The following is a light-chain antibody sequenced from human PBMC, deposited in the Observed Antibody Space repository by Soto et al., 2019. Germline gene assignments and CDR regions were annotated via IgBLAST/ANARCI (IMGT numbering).Light chain of an antibody. CDR3: SSYTSSSIDYV. Sequence: QSALTQPASVSGSPGQSITISCTGTSSDVGGYNYVSWYQQHPGKAPKLMIYDVSNRPSGVANRFSGSKSCNTASLTISGLQADDEADYYCSSYTSSSIDYVFGTGTKLTVL. CDR1: SSDVGGYNY. V-gene: IGLV2-14*01. CDR2: DVS. J-gene: IGLJ1*01.